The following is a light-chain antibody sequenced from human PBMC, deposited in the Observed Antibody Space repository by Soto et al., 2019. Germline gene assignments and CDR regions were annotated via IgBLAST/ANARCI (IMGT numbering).Light chain of an antibody. J-gene: IGKJ5*01. CDR2: DAS. CDR1: QRVSTY. CDR3: QQRSSWPRT. Sequence: EIVLTQSPVTLSLSPGGRATLSCRASQRVSTYLAWFQQKPGQSPRLLIYDASNRATGVPARFSGSGSGTDFTLTISSLEPEYFGVYYCQQRSSWPRTFGQGTRLEIK. V-gene: IGKV3-11*01.